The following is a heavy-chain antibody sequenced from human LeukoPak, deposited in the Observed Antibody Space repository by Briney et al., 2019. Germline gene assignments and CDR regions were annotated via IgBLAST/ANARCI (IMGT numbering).Heavy chain of an antibody. CDR1: GFTLSTYW. Sequence: HTGGSLRLSCAASGFTLSTYWMRWVRQAPGKGLVWVARINSDGSSTNYADSVKGRFTISRDNAKNTLYLQMNSLRAEDTAVYYCARGQWLVSHWYFDLWGRGTLVTVSS. CDR2: INSDGSST. V-gene: IGHV3-74*01. D-gene: IGHD6-19*01. J-gene: IGHJ2*01. CDR3: ARGQWLVSHWYFDL.